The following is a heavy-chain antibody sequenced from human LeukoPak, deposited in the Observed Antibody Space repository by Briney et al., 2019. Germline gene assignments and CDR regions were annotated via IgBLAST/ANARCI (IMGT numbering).Heavy chain of an antibody. D-gene: IGHD3-22*01. CDR1: GYTFTGYY. CDR3: ARRLYYYDSSGYYYS. CDR2: INPNSGGT. V-gene: IGHV1-2*02. J-gene: IGHJ4*02. Sequence: ASVKVSFKASGYTFTGYYMHWVRQAAGQGLEWMGWINPNSGGTNYAQKFQGRVTMTRDTSISTAYMELSRLRSDDTAVYYCARRLYYYDSSGYYYSWGQGTLVTVSS.